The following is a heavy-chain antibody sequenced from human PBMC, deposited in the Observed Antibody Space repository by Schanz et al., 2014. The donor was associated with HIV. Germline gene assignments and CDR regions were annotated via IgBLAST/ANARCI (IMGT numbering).Heavy chain of an antibody. J-gene: IGHJ6*02. CDR2: ISGGGGST. Sequence: EVQLVESGGGLVKPGGSLRLSCEASGFTFDSQSMNWVRQAPGKGLEWVSGISGGGGSTYYTDSVKGRFTISRDNAKNSLYLQMSSLRVEDTAVYYCAKSRGDSWPYGMDVWGQGTTVTVSS. CDR1: GFTFDSQS. CDR3: AKSRGDSWPYGMDV. V-gene: IGHV3-23*04. D-gene: IGHD4-17*01.